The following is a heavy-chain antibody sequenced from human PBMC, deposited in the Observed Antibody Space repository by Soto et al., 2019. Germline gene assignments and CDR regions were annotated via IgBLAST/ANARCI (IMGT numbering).Heavy chain of an antibody. Sequence: QVQLVQSGDEVKKPGASVKVSCKASGYIFVNYGIAWVRQAPGQGLEWMGWISPYTGNTHSATKVQGRLTMTTDTSKSTAYMDLGSLTSDDTAVYYCVMVDNYVTPTPQDVWGQGTTVTVPS. CDR3: VMVDNYVTPTPQDV. V-gene: IGHV1-18*01. D-gene: IGHD3-16*01. J-gene: IGHJ6*02. CDR2: ISPYTGNT. CDR1: GYIFVNYG.